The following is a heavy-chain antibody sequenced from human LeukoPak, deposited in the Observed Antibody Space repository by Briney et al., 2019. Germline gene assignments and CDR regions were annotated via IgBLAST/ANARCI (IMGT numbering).Heavy chain of an antibody. CDR2: ISYSGST. J-gene: IGHJ2*01. CDR1: GGSISTSTHY. V-gene: IGHV4-39*01. Sequence: KPSETLSLTCTVFGGSISTSTHYWGWIRQPPGKGLEWIGSISYSGSTYNNPSLKSRVTISVDTSKNQFSLKLSSVTAPDTAVYYCARRVYSGSYNWCFDLWGRSTLVTVSS. D-gene: IGHD1-26*01. CDR3: ARRVYSGSYNWCFDL.